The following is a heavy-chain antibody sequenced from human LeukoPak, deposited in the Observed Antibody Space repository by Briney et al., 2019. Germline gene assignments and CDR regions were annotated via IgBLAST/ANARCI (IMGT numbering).Heavy chain of an antibody. D-gene: IGHD3-22*01. CDR2: ISGSGGST. J-gene: IGHJ4*02. CDR3: SVIDSSGLIDY. V-gene: IGHV3-23*01. Sequence: PGGSLRLSCAASGFTFSRYSMNWVRQAPGKGLEWVSAISGSGGSTYYADSVKGRFTISRDNSKNTLYLQMNSLRAEDTAVYYCSVIDSSGLIDYWGQGTLVTVSS. CDR1: GFTFSRYS.